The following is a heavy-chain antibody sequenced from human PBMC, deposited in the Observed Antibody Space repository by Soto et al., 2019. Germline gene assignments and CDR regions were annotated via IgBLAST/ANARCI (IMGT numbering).Heavy chain of an antibody. Sequence: GGSLRLSCAASGFTFSSYAMGWVRQAPGKGLEWVSAISGSGGSTYYADSVKGRFTISRDNSKNTLYLQMNSLRAEDTAVYYCAKGGDDCSGGTCYYYYYGMDVWGQGTTVTVSS. D-gene: IGHD2-15*01. CDR2: ISGSGGST. V-gene: IGHV3-23*01. CDR1: GFTFSSYA. J-gene: IGHJ6*02. CDR3: AKGGDDCSGGTCYYYYYGMDV.